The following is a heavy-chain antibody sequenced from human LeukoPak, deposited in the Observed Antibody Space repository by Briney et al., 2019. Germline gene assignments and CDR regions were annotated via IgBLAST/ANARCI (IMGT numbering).Heavy chain of an antibody. CDR2: ITSESIP. Sequence: GGSLRLACAASGFLFHEYYMGWVRQAAGKGREWIAYITSESIPQYPASVSGLFTISSDNAQSSVSLQMDSLRAEDTAVYYCARGGCGGGNCYSGTGWFESWGQGALVIVST. CDR3: ARGGCGGGNCYSGTGWFES. D-gene: IGHD2-21*02. V-gene: IGHV3-11*05. J-gene: IGHJ5*01. CDR1: GFLFHEYY.